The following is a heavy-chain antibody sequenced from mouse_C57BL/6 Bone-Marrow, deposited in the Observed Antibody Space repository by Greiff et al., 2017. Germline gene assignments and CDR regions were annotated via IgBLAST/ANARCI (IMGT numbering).Heavy chain of an antibody. V-gene: IGHV1-81*01. J-gene: IGHJ4*01. CDR2: IYPRSGNT. CDR1: GYTFTSYG. Sequence: QVQLQQSGAELARPGASVKLSCKASGYTFTSYGISWVKQRTGQGLEWIGEIYPRSGNTYYNEKFKGKATLTADKSSSTAYMELRSLTSEDSAVYVCARRSYYYSSSLYYYAMDYWGQGTSGTVSS. D-gene: IGHD1-1*01. CDR3: ARRSYYYSSSLYYYAMDY.